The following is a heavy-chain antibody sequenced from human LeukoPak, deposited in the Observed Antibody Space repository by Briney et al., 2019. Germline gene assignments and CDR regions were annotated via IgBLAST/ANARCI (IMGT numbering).Heavy chain of an antibody. V-gene: IGHV3-15*01. CDR1: GFSFMNAW. CDR3: TTFYHEYSPY. CDR2: IKSNADGGTP. J-gene: IGHJ4*02. D-gene: IGHD2/OR15-2a*01. Sequence: PGGSLRLSCAASGFSFMNAWMIWVRQAPGKGLEWVGRIKSNADGGTPDYAAPARGRFTISRDDSKNTLYLQMNSLKTEDAAVYYCTTFYHEYSPYWGRGTLVTVSS.